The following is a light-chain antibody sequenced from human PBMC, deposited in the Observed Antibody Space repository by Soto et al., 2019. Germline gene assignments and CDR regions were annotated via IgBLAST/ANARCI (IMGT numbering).Light chain of an antibody. J-gene: IGKJ1*01. CDR3: QESYSPLWGT. Sequence: DIQMTQSPSSLSASVEDRVIITCRASQSITNHLNWYQQKTGKAPKLLIYGASSLQSGVPLRFSGSGSGTDFTLTISSLEPEEFATYYCQESYSPLWGTCGQGAKVDIK. V-gene: IGKV1-39*01. CDR2: GAS. CDR1: QSITNH.